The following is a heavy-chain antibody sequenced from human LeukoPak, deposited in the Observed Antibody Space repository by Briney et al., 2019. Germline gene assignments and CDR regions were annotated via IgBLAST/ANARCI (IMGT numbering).Heavy chain of an antibody. D-gene: IGHD6-13*01. V-gene: IGHV3-74*01. Sequence: PGGSLRLSCAASGFTFSRYYMHWVRQAPGKGLVWVSRINSDGSSTTYADSVKGRFTISRDNAKNTLYLQMNSLKVVDTAVYYCTRVFVGDEYSSSGYWGQGTLVTVSS. CDR3: TRVFVGDEYSSSGY. J-gene: IGHJ4*02. CDR1: GFTFSRYY. CDR2: INSDGSST.